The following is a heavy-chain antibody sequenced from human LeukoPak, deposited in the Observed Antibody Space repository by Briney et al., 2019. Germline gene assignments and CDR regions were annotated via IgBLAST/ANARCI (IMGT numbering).Heavy chain of an antibody. J-gene: IGHJ3*02. CDR1: GGTFSSYA. D-gene: IGHD3-10*01. CDR2: IIPIFGTA. CDR3: ARDNSLWFGERASGAFDI. Sequence: ASVKVSCKASGGTFSSYAISWVRQAPGQGLEWMGRIIPIFGTANYAQKFQGRVTITTDESTSTAYMELSSLRSEDTAVYYCARDNSLWFGERASGAFDILVQGTLVTVSS. V-gene: IGHV1-69*05.